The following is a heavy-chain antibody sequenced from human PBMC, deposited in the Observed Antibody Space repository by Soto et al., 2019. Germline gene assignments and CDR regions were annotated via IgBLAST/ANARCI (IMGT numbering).Heavy chain of an antibody. CDR2: TRNKANSYTT. V-gene: IGHV3-72*01. CDR3: ARAEVGATTY. J-gene: IGHJ4*02. Sequence: EVQLVESGGGLVQPGGSLRLSCAASGFTFSDHYMDWVRQAPGKGLEWVGRTRNKANSYTTEYAASVKGRFTISRDDSKNSLYLHMNSLKTEDTGVYYCARAEVGATTYWGQGTVVPVCS. CDR1: GFTFSDHY. D-gene: IGHD1-26*01.